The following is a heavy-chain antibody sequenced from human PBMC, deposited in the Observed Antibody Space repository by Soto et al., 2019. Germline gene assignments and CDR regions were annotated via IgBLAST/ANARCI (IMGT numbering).Heavy chain of an antibody. J-gene: IGHJ5*02. Sequence: PLVLLSHRRSVAEGSSVDQSDYWTWNNQTPGKGLEWVGSSYYSGTSYFNPALKGRVTISVDTSTNQFSLRLTSVTAADTAVYYCTRRYNWNDYYFDPWGQGTLVTVSS. CDR3: TRRYNWNDYYFDP. CDR1: EGSSVDQSDY. CDR2: SYYSGTS. D-gene: IGHD1-20*01. V-gene: IGHV4-39*01.